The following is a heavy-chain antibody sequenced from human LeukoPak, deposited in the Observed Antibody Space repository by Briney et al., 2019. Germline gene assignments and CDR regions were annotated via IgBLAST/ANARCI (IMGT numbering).Heavy chain of an antibody. CDR2: FDPEDGET. CDR3: ARESRSHAFDI. J-gene: IGHJ3*02. V-gene: IGHV1-8*02. D-gene: IGHD5-24*01. CDR1: GYTFTSYG. Sequence: GASVKVSCKASGYTFTSYGISWVRQAPGKGLEWMGGFDPEDGETIYAQKFQGRVTMTRNTSISTAYMELSSLRSEDTAVYYCARESRSHAFDIWGQGTMVTVSS.